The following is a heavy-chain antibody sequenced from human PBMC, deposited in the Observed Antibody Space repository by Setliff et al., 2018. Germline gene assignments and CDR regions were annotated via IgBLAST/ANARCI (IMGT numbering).Heavy chain of an antibody. CDR3: AKSSGSSSSTNLEY. CDR2: ITDDGGTT. J-gene: IGHJ4*02. D-gene: IGHD6-6*01. CDR1: GFTFSFYS. V-gene: IGHV3-23*01. Sequence: GGSLRLSCAASGFTFSFYSMNWVRQAPGKGLEWVSAITDDGGTTHYAGSVKGRFTIARDNSNSTLYLQMNSLRVEDTALYYCAKSSGSSSSTNLEYLGPGTLVTVSS.